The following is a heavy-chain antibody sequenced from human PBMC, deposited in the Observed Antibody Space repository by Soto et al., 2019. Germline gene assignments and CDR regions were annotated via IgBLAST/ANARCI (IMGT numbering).Heavy chain of an antibody. J-gene: IGHJ6*02. D-gene: IGHD4-17*01. CDR2: IYHSGST. Sequence: KTSETLSLTCAVSGYSISSGYYWGWIRQPPGKGLEWIGSIYHSGSTYYNPSLKSRVTISVDTSKNQFSLKLSSVTAADTAVYYCATTETRSLGYYYYGMDVWGQGTTVTVSS. V-gene: IGHV4-38-2*01. CDR1: GYSISSGYY. CDR3: ATTETRSLGYYYYGMDV.